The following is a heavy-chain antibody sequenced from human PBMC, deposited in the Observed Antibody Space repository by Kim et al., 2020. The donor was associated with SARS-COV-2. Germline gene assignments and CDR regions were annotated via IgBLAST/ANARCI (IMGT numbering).Heavy chain of an antibody. CDR3: ARRDYDGGGHFDY. J-gene: IGHJ4*02. Sequence: YPDCEKGRLTITREKAKNSLYLQMNSRRDEDTAVYYWARRDYDGGGHFDYWGQGTLVTVSS. V-gene: IGHV3-11*04. D-gene: IGHD3-22*01.